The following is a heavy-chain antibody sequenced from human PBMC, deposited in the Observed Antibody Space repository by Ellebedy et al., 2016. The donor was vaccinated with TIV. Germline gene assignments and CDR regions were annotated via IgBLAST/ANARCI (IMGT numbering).Heavy chain of an antibody. CDR3: ARDGARVGRTRLDP. V-gene: IGHV3-74*01. Sequence: AGSLRLSXAASGFTFSGYWTHWIRQAPGKGLVWVSRINSDGSRTTYADSVKGRFTISRDNAKNTLHLQMNNLRAEDTAVYYCARDGARVGRTRLDPWGQGTLVTVSS. D-gene: IGHD1-26*01. CDR1: GFTFSGYW. J-gene: IGHJ5*02. CDR2: INSDGSRT.